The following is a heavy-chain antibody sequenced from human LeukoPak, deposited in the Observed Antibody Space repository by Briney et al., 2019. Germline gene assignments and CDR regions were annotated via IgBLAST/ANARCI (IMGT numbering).Heavy chain of an antibody. J-gene: IGHJ6*02. CDR1: GGTFSSYA. D-gene: IGHD3-22*01. Sequence: SVKVSCKASGGTFSSYAISWVRQAPGQGLEWMGGIIPIFGTANYAQKFQGRVTITADESTSTAYMELSSLRSEDTAVYYCARGPLELFDSSDYGVYYYGMDVWGQGTTVTVSS. CDR2: IIPIFGTA. CDR3: ARGPLELFDSSDYGVYYYGMDV. V-gene: IGHV1-69*13.